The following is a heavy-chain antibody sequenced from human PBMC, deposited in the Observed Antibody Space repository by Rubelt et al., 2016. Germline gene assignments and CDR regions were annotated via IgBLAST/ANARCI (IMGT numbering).Heavy chain of an antibody. Sequence: QVQLQQWGAGLLKPSETLSLTCAVYGGSFSGYYWSWIRQPPGKGLEWIGEINHSGSTNYNPSLKSRVTISLDPSKNQFCLQLSSVTAADAAVYYCASRTYYYDSSGYYGSAFDIWGQGTMVTVSS. CDR3: ASRTYYYDSSGYYGSAFDI. CDR1: GGSFSGYY. V-gene: IGHV4-34*01. D-gene: IGHD3-22*01. J-gene: IGHJ3*02. CDR2: INHSGST.